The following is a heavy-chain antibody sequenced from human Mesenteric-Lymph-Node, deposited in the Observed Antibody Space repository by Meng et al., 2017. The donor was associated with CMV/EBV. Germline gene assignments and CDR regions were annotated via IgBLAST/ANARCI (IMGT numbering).Heavy chain of an antibody. D-gene: IGHD2-2*01. CDR1: GYTFTSYD. CDR2: MNPDSGNT. Sequence: ASVKVSCKASGYTFTSYDINWVRQASGQGLEWMGWMNPDSGNTGYAQKFQGRVTITRNISISTAYMELSSLRSDDTAVYYCARGRTWGKYQLLLVDCFDPWGQRTLVTVSS. CDR3: ARGRTWGKYQLLLVDCFDP. J-gene: IGHJ5*02. V-gene: IGHV1-8*03.